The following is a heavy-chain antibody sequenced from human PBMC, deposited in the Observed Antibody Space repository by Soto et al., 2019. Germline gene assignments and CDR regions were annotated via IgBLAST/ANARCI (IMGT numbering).Heavy chain of an antibody. D-gene: IGHD3-10*01. CDR2: INHSGST. J-gene: IGHJ6*02. V-gene: IGHV4-34*01. CDR1: GGSFSGYY. Sequence: ETLSLTCAVYGGSFSGYYWGWIRQPPGKGLEWIGEINHSGSTNYNPSLKIRVTISVDMSKNQFSLKLSSVTAADTAVYYCARVRRKYYYGSGSYLSGGGMDVWGQGTTVTVSS. CDR3: ARVRRKYYYGSGSYLSGGGMDV.